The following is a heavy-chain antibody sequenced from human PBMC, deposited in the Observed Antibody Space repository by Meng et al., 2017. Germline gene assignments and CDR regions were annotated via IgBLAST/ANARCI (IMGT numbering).Heavy chain of an antibody. V-gene: IGHV4-61*01. CDR1: GESVTVSSDH. CDR2: IDYGGST. CDR3: ARTRGDYYFDY. Sequence: VQLPGAGPGLVRPSESLSLTCTFSGESVTVSSDHWSRIRQPPGKGLEWIGCIDYGGSTSYNPSIRSLVTISVDSSNNQFSLKLSSVAAEDTAVFYCARTRGDYYFDYWGQGTLVTVSS. J-gene: IGHJ4*02. D-gene: IGHD3-16*01.